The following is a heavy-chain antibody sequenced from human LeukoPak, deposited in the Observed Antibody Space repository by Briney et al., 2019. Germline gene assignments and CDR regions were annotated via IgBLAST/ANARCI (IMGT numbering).Heavy chain of an antibody. Sequence: PSETLSLTCTVFGGSISTSSSYWGWIRQPPGKGLEWFGSIYYSGSTYYNPSLKSRVTISVDTSRNQFSLKLSSVSAADTAVYYCARGLGYGSGSYYLGFDMWGQGTMVTVSS. J-gene: IGHJ3*02. CDR2: IYYSGST. CDR1: GGSISTSSSY. V-gene: IGHV4-39*01. D-gene: IGHD3-10*01. CDR3: ARGLGYGSGSYYLGFDM.